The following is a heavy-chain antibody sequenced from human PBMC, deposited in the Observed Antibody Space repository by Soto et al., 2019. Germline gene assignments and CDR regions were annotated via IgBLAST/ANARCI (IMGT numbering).Heavy chain of an antibody. CDR2: FSRNSDVI. V-gene: IGHV3-48*02. CDR1: GFTFSDYS. Sequence: PGGYPGLSCAASGFTFSDYSMNWVRQAPGKGLEWVSYFSRNSDVIYYADSVKGRFTVSRDNAKNSLYLQMNRLSDEDTAVYYCVRDGYCTYGLCDTNFFDYCGQ. J-gene: IGHJ4*02. CDR3: VRDGYCTYGLCDTNFFDY. D-gene: IGHD2-8*01.